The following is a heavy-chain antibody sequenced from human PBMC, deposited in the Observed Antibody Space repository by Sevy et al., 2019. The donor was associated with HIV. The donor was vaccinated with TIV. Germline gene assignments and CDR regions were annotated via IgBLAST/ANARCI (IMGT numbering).Heavy chain of an antibody. D-gene: IGHD1-26*01. CDR1: GLTFSTFD. CDR3: GEVRVGVTRDFDY. V-gene: IGHV3-23*01. CDR2: IGGNGGRI. J-gene: IGHJ4*02. Sequence: GGSLRLSCAASGLTFSTFDMHWVRQGPGKGPEWVSLIGGNGGRIYYADSVRGRFTISRDNSKNTLYLLMNSLRPEDTAVYYGGEVRVGVTRDFDYWGQGTLVTVSS.